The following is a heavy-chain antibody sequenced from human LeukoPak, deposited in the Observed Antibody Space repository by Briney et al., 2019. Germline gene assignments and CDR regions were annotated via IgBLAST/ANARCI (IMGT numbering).Heavy chain of an antibody. V-gene: IGHV3-21*01. J-gene: IGHJ4*02. CDR1: GFTFSSYS. D-gene: IGHD3-9*01. CDR3: ARDRGYDILTGYYTPFDY. CDR2: ISSSSYI. Sequence: PGGSLRLSCAASGFTFSSYSMNWVRQAPGKGLEWVSSISSSSYIYYADSVKGRFTISRDNAKNSLYLQMNSLRAEDTAVYYCARDRGYDILTGYYTPFDYWGQGTLVTVSS.